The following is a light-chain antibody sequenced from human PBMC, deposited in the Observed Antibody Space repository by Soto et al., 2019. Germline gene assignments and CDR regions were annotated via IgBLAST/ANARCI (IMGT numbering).Light chain of an antibody. Sequence: EIVMTQSPATLSVSPGERATLSCRASQSVSSNLAWYQQKPGQAPRLLMYGASTRSNGIPDRFSGSGSGTDFTLTISSLQSEDFAVYYCQQHNNWPPWTFGQGTKVEIK. CDR3: QQHNNWPPWT. CDR1: QSVSSN. CDR2: GAS. J-gene: IGKJ1*01. V-gene: IGKV3-15*01.